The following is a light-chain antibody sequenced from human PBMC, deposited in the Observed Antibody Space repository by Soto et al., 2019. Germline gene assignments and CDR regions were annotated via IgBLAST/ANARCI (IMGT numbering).Light chain of an antibody. Sequence: QSVLTQSPSASASLGASVKFTCTLSSGHSSYAIAWHQQQPEKGPRYLMKLNSDGSHSKGDGIPDRFSGSSSGAERYLTISSLQYEDEADYYCQTWGSGIRVVFGGGTKLTVL. CDR3: QTWGSGIRVV. V-gene: IGLV4-69*01. CDR2: LNSDGSH. CDR1: SGHSSYA. J-gene: IGLJ2*01.